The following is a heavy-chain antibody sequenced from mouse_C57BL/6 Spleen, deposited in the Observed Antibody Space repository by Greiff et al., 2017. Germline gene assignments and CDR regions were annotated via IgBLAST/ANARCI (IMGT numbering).Heavy chain of an antibody. CDR2: INPYNGGT. V-gene: IGHV1-19*01. J-gene: IGHJ4*01. CDR1: GYTFTDYY. Sequence: VQLKQSGPVLVKPGASVKMSCKASGYTFTDYYMNWVKQSHGKSLEWIGVINPYNGGTSYNQKFKGKATLTVDKSSSTAYMELNSLTSEDSAVYYCARGVITTVVATGDAMDYWGQGTSVTVSS. CDR3: ARGVITTVVATGDAMDY. D-gene: IGHD1-1*01.